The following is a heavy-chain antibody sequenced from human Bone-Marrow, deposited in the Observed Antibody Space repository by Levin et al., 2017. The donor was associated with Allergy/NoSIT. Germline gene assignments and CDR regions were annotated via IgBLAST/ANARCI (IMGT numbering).Heavy chain of an antibody. V-gene: IGHV4-4*07. CDR1: GGSISSYH. CDR2: IYISGST. Sequence: SETLSLTCTVSGGSISSYHWSWIRQPAGKGLEWIGRIYISGSTKYNPSLKSRVTMSVDTSQNQFSLKLTSVTAADTAVYYCARAWGAPIDWFDSWGQGTLVTVSS. D-gene: IGHD1-26*01. J-gene: IGHJ5*01. CDR3: ARAWGAPIDWFDS.